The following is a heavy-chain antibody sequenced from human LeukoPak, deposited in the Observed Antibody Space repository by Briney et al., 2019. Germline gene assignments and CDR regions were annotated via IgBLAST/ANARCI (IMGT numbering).Heavy chain of an antibody. CDR3: TTVDSLYGDYERRTDY. J-gene: IGHJ4*02. D-gene: IGHD4-17*01. CDR2: IESKTDGGTT. CDR1: GFTFSNAW. V-gene: IGHV3-15*04. Sequence: GGSLRLSCAAPGFTFSNAWMSWVRQAPGKGLEWVCRIESKTDGGTTDYAAPVKGRFTISRDDSKNTLYLQMNSLKTEDTAVYYCTTVDSLYGDYERRTDYWGQGTLVTVSS.